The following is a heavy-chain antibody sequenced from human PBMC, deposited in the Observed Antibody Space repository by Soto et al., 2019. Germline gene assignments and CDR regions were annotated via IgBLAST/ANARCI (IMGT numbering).Heavy chain of an antibody. CDR2: VSHSGGA. CDR3: ARDSHYYDSSGYYYGTFDY. J-gene: IGHJ4*02. CDR1: GYSISSYFY. D-gene: IGHD3-22*01. Sequence: SETLSLTCAVSGYSISSYFYWGWIRQPPGKGLECIWSVSHSGGAYYTPSLKSRVTILLDTSKNQFSLNLNSVTAADTDVYYCARDSHYYDSSGYYYGTFDYWGLGTLVTVSS. V-gene: IGHV4-38-2*02.